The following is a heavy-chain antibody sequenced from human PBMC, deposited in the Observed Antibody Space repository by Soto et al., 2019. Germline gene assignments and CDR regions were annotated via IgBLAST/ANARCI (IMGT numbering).Heavy chain of an antibody. CDR3: ARDCSGWYNWFDP. CDR2: VYYGGST. Sequence: QVQLQESGPGLVEPSQTLSLPCTVSGGSISSGGYYWSWIRQHPGKGLEWIGYVYYGGSTYYNPSLKSRVTISVDTPKNQFALKLRSVTAADTAVYYCARDCSGWYNWFDPLGQGTLVTVSS. J-gene: IGHJ5*02. D-gene: IGHD6-19*01. V-gene: IGHV4-31*03. CDR1: GGSISSGGYY.